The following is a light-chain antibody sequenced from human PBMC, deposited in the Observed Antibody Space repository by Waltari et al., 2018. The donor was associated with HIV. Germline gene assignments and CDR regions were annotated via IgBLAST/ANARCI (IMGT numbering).Light chain of an antibody. CDR3: MQALQTPIFT. CDR1: QSLLHSNGYNY. V-gene: IGKV2-28*01. J-gene: IGKJ3*01. Sequence: DIVMTQSPLSLSVTPGEAVSISCRSNQSLLHSNGYNYLDWDLQRPGQSPQLLIYLGSNRASGVPDRFRGSGSGTDFTLKISRVQAEDVGAYYCMQALQTPIFTFGPGTKVDIK. CDR2: LGS.